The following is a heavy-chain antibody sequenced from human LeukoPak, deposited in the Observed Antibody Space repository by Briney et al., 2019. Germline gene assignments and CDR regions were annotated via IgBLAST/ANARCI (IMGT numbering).Heavy chain of an antibody. J-gene: IGHJ6*02. Sequence: GESLKISCKGSGYSFTSYWIGWVRQMPGKGLEWMGIIYPGDSDTRYSPSFQGQVTISADKSISTAYLQWSSLKASATAMYYYARHVSGYSYGRYYYYYGMDVWGQGTTVTVSS. CDR1: GYSFTSYW. V-gene: IGHV5-51*01. CDR3: ARHVSGYSYGRYYYYYGMDV. D-gene: IGHD5-18*01. CDR2: IYPGDSDT.